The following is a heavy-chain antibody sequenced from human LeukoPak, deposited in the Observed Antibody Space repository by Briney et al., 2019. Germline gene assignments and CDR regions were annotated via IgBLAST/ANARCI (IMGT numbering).Heavy chain of an antibody. CDR1: GFTFRRYA. CDR3: AKAASLTGYYFDN. CDR2: VTGSGGSS. J-gene: IGHJ4*02. V-gene: IGHV3-23*01. D-gene: IGHD3-9*01. Sequence: PGGSLRLSCSASGFTFRRYAMSWVRPAPGKGLEWVSAVTGSGGSSYYADSVNGRFTMSRDNSKNTVDLQMNSLRVEDTAVYYCAKAASLTGYYFDNWGQGTLVIVSS.